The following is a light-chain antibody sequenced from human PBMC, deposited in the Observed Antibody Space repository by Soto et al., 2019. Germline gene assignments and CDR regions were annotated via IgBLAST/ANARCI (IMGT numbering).Light chain of an antibody. V-gene: IGKV3-20*01. J-gene: IGKJ4*01. CDR3: HQHAFAPLT. CDR1: QSVAKNY. Sequence: EIVLTQSPDTLSLSPGERATLSCRASQSVAKNYLAWYHQKPGQAPRLLIHTASIRATGVPDRFSGSGSGTDFTLTISRLEPDDFAVYYCHQHAFAPLTFGGGTKVEIK. CDR2: TAS.